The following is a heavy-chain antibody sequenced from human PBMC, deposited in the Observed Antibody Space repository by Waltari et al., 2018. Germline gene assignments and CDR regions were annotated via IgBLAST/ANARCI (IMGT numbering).Heavy chain of an antibody. CDR1: GGSISSYY. CDR2: ICYSGRT. CDR3: ARVYYDFWSGSIGAFDI. J-gene: IGHJ3*02. D-gene: IGHD3-3*01. Sequence: QVQLQESGPGLVKPSETLSLTCTVSGGSISSYYWSWIRQPPGKGLAWIGYICYSGRTNDNPSLKSRVTIAVDTSKSQFSLKLSSVTAADTAVYYCARVYYDFWSGSIGAFDIWGQGTMVTVSS. V-gene: IGHV4-59*01.